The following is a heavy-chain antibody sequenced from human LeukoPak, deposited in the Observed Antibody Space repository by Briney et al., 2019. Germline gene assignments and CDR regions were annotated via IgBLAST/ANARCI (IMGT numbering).Heavy chain of an antibody. V-gene: IGHV4-34*01. D-gene: IGHD2-21*02. CDR3: ARVGDHLSFDY. CDR2: INHSGST. Sequence: PSETLSLTCAVYGGSFSGCYWSWIRQPPGKGLEWIGEINHSGSTNYDPSLKSRVTISVDTSKNQFSLKLRSVTAADTAVYYCARVGDHLSFDYWGQGTLVTVSS. CDR1: GGSFSGCY. J-gene: IGHJ4*02.